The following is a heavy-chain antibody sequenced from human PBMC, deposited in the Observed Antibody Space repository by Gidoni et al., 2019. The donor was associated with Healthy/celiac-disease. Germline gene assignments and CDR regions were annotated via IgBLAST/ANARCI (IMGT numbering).Heavy chain of an antibody. Sequence: EVQLVESGGGLVQPGRSLRLSCAASGFTFDDYAMHWVRQAPGKGLEWVSGISWNSGSIGYADSVKGRFTISRDNAKNSLYLQMNSLRAEDTALYYCAKAFRTTVTTYFDYWGHGTLVTVSS. V-gene: IGHV3-9*01. CDR3: AKAFRTTVTTYFDY. CDR1: GFTFDDYA. D-gene: IGHD4-17*01. CDR2: ISWNSGSI. J-gene: IGHJ4*01.